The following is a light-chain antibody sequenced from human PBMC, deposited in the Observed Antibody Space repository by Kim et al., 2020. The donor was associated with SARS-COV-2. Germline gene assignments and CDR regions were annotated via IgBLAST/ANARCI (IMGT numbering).Light chain of an antibody. Sequence: RVPITCSASRSNIRSNTVTWYHQHPRTAPQLLVCSNNHRPSGVPARFSGSNSDTSASLAISGLQSEDDADYYYATWDDNLSGLVFGGGTQLTVL. CDR1: RSNIRSNT. J-gene: IGLJ3*02. V-gene: IGLV1-44*01. CDR3: ATWDDNLSGLV. CDR2: SNN.